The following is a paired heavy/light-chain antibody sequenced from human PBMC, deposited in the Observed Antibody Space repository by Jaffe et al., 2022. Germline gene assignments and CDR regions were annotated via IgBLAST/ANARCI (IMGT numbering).Light chain of an antibody. J-gene: IGKJ4*01. CDR2: KAS. CDR3: QQYNSYSLT. Sequence: DIQMTQSPSTLSASVGDRVTITCRASQSISSWLAWYQQKPGKAPKLLIYKASSLESGVPSRFSGSGSGTEFTLTISSLQPDDFATYYCQQYNSYSLTFGGGTKVEIK. CDR1: QSISSW. V-gene: IGKV1-5*03.
Heavy chain of an antibody. CDR2: ISGSGGST. CDR1: GFTFSSYA. CDR3: AKPTKAVAGTGGSSRAFDI. D-gene: IGHD6-19*01. Sequence: EVQLLESGGGLVQPGGSLRLSCAASGFTFSSYAMSWVRQAPGKGLEWVSAISGSGGSTYYADSVKGRFTISRDNSKNTLYLQMNSLRAEDTAVYYCAKPTKAVAGTGGSSRAFDIWGQGTMVTVSS. V-gene: IGHV3-23*01. J-gene: IGHJ3*02.